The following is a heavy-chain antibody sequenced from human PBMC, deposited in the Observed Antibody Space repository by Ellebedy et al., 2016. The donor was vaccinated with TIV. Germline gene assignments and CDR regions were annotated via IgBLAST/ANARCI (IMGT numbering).Heavy chain of an antibody. V-gene: IGHV5-51*01. CDR1: GNSFTDYW. CDR3: ARHAGSWFSGGSKAVVY. J-gene: IGHJ4*02. CDR2: IYPGDSDI. Sequence: GESLKISCKGFGNSFTDYWIGWVRQMPGKGLEWMGIIYPGDSDIRYSPSFQGQVTISADKSISTAYLQWSSLKASDTTMYYCARHAGSWFSGGSKAVVYWGQGTLVTVSS. D-gene: IGHD6-13*01.